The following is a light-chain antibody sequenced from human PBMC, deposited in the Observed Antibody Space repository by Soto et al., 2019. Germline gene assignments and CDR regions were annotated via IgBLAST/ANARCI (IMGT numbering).Light chain of an antibody. CDR3: QQYNNWPPWT. CDR2: GAS. CDR1: QSVSSN. V-gene: IGKV3-15*01. J-gene: IGKJ1*01. Sequence: EIVMTQSPATLSVSPGERATLSCRASQSVSSNLAWYQQKPGQAPRLLIYGASTRATGIPARFSGSGSGTEFTLTISGLQSEDFAVYYCQQYNNWPPWTFGQGNKVEIK.